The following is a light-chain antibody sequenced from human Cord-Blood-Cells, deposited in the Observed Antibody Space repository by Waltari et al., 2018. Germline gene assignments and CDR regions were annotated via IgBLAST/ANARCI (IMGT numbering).Light chain of an antibody. CDR3: QQYGSSQWT. J-gene: IGKJ1*01. Sequence: EIVLTQSPGTLSLSPGESATLSCRASPSVSSRYLACYQQKPGQAPRLLIYGASTPATGIPDRFSGSGSGTDFTLPISRLEPEDFAVYYCQQYGSSQWTFGQGTKVEIK. CDR1: PSVSSRY. V-gene: IGKV3-20*01. CDR2: GAS.